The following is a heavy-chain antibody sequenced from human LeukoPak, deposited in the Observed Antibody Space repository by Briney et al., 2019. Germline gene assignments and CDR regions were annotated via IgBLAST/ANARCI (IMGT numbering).Heavy chain of an antibody. CDR2: INWNGGTT. D-gene: IGHD3-9*01. V-gene: IGHV3-20*04. J-gene: IGHJ2*01. CDR1: GFTFGDYG. Sequence: GGSLRLSCAASGFTFGDYGMSWVRQAPGKGLEWVSGINWNGGTTGYADSVTGRFTISRDNVKTSVYLQLDNLGDYDTAVYYCARARYHYDNTGHSYWYCDLWGRGTLLTVSS. CDR3: ARARYHYDNTGHSYWYCDL.